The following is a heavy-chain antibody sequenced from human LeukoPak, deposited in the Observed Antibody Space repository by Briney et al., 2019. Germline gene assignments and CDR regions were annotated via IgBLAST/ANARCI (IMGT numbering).Heavy chain of an antibody. CDR3: ARDFIGGEYYFDY. D-gene: IGHD3-16*01. J-gene: IGHJ4*02. CDR2: ISSSGSTI. CDR1: GFTFSSYS. V-gene: IGHV3-48*04. Sequence: GGSLRLSCAASGFTFSSYSMNWVRQAPGKGLEWVSYISSSGSTIYYADSVKGRFTISRDNAKNSLYLQMNSLRAEDTAVYYCARDFIGGEYYFDYWGQGTLVTVSS.